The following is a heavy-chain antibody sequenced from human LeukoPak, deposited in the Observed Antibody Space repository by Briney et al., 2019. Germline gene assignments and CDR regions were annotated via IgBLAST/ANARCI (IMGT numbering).Heavy chain of an antibody. CDR3: ARDLAGSLDY. D-gene: IGHD2-15*01. J-gene: IGHJ4*02. V-gene: IGHV1-2*02. CDR1: GYTFTDYN. Sequence: ASVKVSCKTSGYTFTDYNIHWVRQAPGQGLEWMGWISPNSGSTYYAQQFQGRVTMTRDTSITTAYMELSRLTSDDTAVYCCARDLAGSLDYWGQGTLVTVSS. CDR2: ISPNSGST.